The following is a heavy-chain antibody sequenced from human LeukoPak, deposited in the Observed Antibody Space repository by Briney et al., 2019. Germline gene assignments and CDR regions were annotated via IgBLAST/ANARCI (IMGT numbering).Heavy chain of an antibody. V-gene: IGHV4-30-2*01. CDR1: GGSISSGGYS. CDR2: IYHSGST. CDR3: ARARAGPFDI. D-gene: IGHD3-10*01. J-gene: IGHJ3*02. Sequence: PSQTLSLTCAVSGGSISSGGYSWSWIRQPPGKGLEWIGYIYHSGSTYYNPSLKSRVTISVDRSKNQFSLKLSSVTAADTAVYYCARARAGPFDIWGQGTMVTVSS.